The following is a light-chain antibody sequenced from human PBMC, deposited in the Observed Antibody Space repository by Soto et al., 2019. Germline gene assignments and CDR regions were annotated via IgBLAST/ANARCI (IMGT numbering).Light chain of an antibody. CDR1: QNINRR. V-gene: IGKV1-5*01. CDR2: DAS. J-gene: IGKJ1*01. CDR3: QQYNNYPWT. Sequence: DIQMTQSPSTLSASVGDRVTITCRASQNINRRLAWYQQKPGKAPNLLIYDASSSESGVPARFSGGGSGTEFTLTISSLQPDDFSTFYCQQYNNYPWTFGQGTKVDI.